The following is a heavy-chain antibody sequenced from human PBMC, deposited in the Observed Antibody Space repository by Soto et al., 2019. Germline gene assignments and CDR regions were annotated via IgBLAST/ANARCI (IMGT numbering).Heavy chain of an antibody. V-gene: IGHV4-59*01. CDR1: GGSIGNYY. CDR2: MYYNGNI. J-gene: IGHJ5*02. Sequence: SETLSLTWSVSGGSIGNYYWTWVRQSPEKGLEWIGYMYYNGNINYNPSLKSRVTISIDTSKKQFSLTLKSVTEADTAFYYCASGGNWFDPWGQGVLVTVSS. D-gene: IGHD3-16*01. CDR3: ASGGNWFDP.